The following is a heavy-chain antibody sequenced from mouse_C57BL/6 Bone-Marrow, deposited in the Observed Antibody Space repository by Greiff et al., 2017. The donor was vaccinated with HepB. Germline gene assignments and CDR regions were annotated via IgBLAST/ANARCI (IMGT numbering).Heavy chain of an antibody. V-gene: IGHV1-59*01. J-gene: IGHJ4*01. CDR3: ASAAPSYALDD. D-gene: IGHD6-1*01. CDR2: IDPSDSYT. Sequence: VQLQQPGAELVRPGTSVKLSCKASGYTFTSYWMHWVKQRPGQGLEWIGVIDPSDSYTNYNQKFKGKATLTVDTSSSTAYMQLRSLTSEDSAVYCCASAAPSYALDDWGQGTSVTVSS. CDR1: GYTFTSYW.